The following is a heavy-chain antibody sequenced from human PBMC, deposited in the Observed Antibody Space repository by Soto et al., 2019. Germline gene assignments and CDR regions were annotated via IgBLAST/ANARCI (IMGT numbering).Heavy chain of an antibody. Sequence: KTSETLSLTCAVYGGSFSGYYWSWIRQPPGKGLEWIGEINHSGSTNYNPSLKSRVTISVDTSKNQFSLKLSSVTAADTAVYYCARFEVPYYYGSGSYYDYWGQGTLVTVSS. J-gene: IGHJ4*02. CDR3: ARFEVPYYYGSGSYYDY. CDR2: INHSGST. CDR1: GGSFSGYY. V-gene: IGHV4-34*01. D-gene: IGHD3-10*01.